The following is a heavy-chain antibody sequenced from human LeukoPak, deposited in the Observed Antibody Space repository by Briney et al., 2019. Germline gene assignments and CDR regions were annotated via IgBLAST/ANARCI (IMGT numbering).Heavy chain of an antibody. J-gene: IGHJ4*02. Sequence: SETLSLTCAVYGGSFSGYYWGWIRQPPGKGLEWIGSIYYSGSTYYNPSLKSRVTISVDTSKNQFSLKLSSVTAADTAVYYCARVGVAIAAAGHFDYWGQGTLVTVSS. CDR1: GGSFSGYY. CDR2: IYYSGST. CDR3: ARVGVAIAAAGHFDY. V-gene: IGHV4-34*01. D-gene: IGHD6-13*01.